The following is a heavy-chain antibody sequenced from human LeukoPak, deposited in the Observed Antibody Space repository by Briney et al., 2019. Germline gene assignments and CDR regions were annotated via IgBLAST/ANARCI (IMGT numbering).Heavy chain of an antibody. V-gene: IGHV3-30*18. J-gene: IGHJ4*02. CDR3: AKVRSYSGTYFDY. CDR2: ISYDGSNK. D-gene: IGHD1-26*01. Sequence: GGSLRLSCAASGFTFSSYGMHWVRQAPGKGLEWVAVISYDGSNKYYADSVKGRFTISRDNSKNTLYLQMNSLRAEDTAVYYCAKVRSYSGTYFDYGGQGPLVTVSS. CDR1: GFTFSSYG.